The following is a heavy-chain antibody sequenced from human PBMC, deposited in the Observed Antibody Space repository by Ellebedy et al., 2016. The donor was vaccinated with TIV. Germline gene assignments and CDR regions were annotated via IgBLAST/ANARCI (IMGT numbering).Heavy chain of an antibody. D-gene: IGHD3-22*01. V-gene: IGHV3-72*01. Sequence: GGSLRLSXAASGFALSDLYVDWFRQAPGKGLEWVGRSRNKANSYTTEYAASVKGRFTTSRDESQNSVSLQMNSLQTEDTAVYYCARERCESNGYCNHDAFDIWGQGTMVTVSS. CDR3: ARERCESNGYCNHDAFDI. J-gene: IGHJ3*02. CDR2: SRNKANSYTT. CDR1: GFALSDLY.